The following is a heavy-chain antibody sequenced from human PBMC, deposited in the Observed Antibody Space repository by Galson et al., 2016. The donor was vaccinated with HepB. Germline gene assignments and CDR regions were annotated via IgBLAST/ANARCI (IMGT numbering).Heavy chain of an antibody. V-gene: IGHV1-18*01. D-gene: IGHD3-10*01. J-gene: IGHJ4*02. CDR2: ISGYNGDT. CDR1: GYTFSNYG. Sequence: SVKVSCTASGYTFSNYGISWVRQAPGKGLEWMGWISGYNGDTNYAQKLQGRVTMTRDTSTNTPYMELRSLRSVDTAVYYGARGDYGSGRSDFDYWGQGTLVTVSS. CDR3: ARGDYGSGRSDFDY.